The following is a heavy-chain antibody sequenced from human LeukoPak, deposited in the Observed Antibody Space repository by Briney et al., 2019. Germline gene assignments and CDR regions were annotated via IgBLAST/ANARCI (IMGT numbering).Heavy chain of an antibody. Sequence: ASVKVSCEASGGTYSSYAISWVRQATGQGHEWMGWMNPNSGNTGYAQKFQGRVTMTRNTSISTAYMELSSLRSEDTAVYYCARGLSTVAPDYWGQGTLVTVSS. J-gene: IGHJ4*02. CDR1: GGTYSSYA. CDR2: MNPNSGNT. D-gene: IGHD4-23*01. CDR3: ARGLSTVAPDY. V-gene: IGHV1-8*02.